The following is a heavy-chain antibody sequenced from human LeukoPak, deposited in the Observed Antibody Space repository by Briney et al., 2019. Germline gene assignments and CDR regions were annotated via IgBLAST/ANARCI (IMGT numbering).Heavy chain of an antibody. Sequence: GGSLRLSCAASGFTFSSYWMHWVRQAPGKGLVWVSRINSDGSSTSYADSVKGRFTISRDNAKNTLYLQMNSLRAEDTAVYYCARVPGQWLVYFDYWGQGTLVTVSS. J-gene: IGHJ4*02. CDR1: GFTFSSYW. V-gene: IGHV3-74*01. D-gene: IGHD6-19*01. CDR2: INSDGSST. CDR3: ARVPGQWLVYFDY.